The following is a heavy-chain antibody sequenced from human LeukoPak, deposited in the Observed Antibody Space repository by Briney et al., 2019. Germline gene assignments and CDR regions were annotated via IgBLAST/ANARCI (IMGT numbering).Heavy chain of an antibody. V-gene: IGHV1-8*03. CDR3: ARGYGYQLLDYYMDV. Sequence: GASVKVSCKASGYTFTSYDINWVRQATGQGLEWMGWMNPNSGNTGYAQKFQGRVTITRNTSISTAYMELSSLRPEDTAVYYCARGYGYQLLDYYMDVWGKGTTVTVSS. D-gene: IGHD2-2*01. CDR1: GYTFTSYD. J-gene: IGHJ6*03. CDR2: MNPNSGNT.